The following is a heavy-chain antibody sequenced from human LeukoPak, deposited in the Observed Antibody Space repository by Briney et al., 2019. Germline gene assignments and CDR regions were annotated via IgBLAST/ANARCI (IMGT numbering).Heavy chain of an antibody. CDR2: INPNSGGT. CDR1: LYTFTGYY. D-gene: IGHD3-10*01. CDR3: ARDFDRGADY. V-gene: IGHV1-2*02. Sequence: ASVKVSRQASLYTFTGYYMHWVRQAPAQGLEWMGWINPNSGGTNYAQKFQGRVTVTRDTSVRTTYMELNSLTSDDTAVYYCARDFDRGADYWGQGTLVVVSS. J-gene: IGHJ4*02.